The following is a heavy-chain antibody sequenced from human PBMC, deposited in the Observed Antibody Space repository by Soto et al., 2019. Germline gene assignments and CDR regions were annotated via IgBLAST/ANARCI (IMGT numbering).Heavy chain of an antibody. CDR1: GFTFDDYA. J-gene: IGHJ5*02. V-gene: IGHV3-43*02. CDR3: ANDLPRIVGATTGFDP. CDR2: ISGDGGST. D-gene: IGHD1-26*01. Sequence: GGSLRLSCAASGFTFDDYAMHWVRQAPGKGLEWVSLISGDGGSTYYADSVKGRFTISRDNSKNSLYLQMNSLRTEDTALYYCANDLPRIVGATTGFDPWGQGTLVTVSS.